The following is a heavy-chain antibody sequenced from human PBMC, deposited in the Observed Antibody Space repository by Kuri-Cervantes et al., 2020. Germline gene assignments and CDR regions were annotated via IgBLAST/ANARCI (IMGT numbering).Heavy chain of an antibody. Sequence: SETLSLTCAVSGGSISSSNWWSWVRQPPGKGLEWIGSIYHSGSTYYNPSLKSRVTISVDTSKNQFSLKPSSVTAADTAVYYCARDFRDYDILTGYYLLDAFDIWGQGTMVTVSS. CDR3: ARDFRDYDILTGYYLLDAFDI. D-gene: IGHD3-9*01. J-gene: IGHJ3*02. CDR2: IYHSGST. V-gene: IGHV4-4*02. CDR1: GGSISSSNW.